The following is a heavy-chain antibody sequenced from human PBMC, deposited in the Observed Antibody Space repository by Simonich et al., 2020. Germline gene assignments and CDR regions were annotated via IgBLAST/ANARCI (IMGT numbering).Heavy chain of an antibody. Sequence: QVQLQESGPGLGKPSETLSLTCAVSGYSSSSGYYWGWIRQPPGKGLEWIGSSYHMGSTYYHPSLQSRVTISVDTSKNQFSLKLSSVTAADTAVYYCARVGYSNYYYYGMDVWGQGTTVTVSS. D-gene: IGHD6-13*01. CDR1: GYSSSSGYY. CDR2: SYHMGST. CDR3: ARVGYSNYYYYGMDV. J-gene: IGHJ6*02. V-gene: IGHV4-38-2*01.